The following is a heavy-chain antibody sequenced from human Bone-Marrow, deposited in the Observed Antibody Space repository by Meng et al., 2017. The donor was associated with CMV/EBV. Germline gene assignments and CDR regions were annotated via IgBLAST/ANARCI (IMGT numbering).Heavy chain of an antibody. CDR1: GYTFTGYY. Sequence: ASVKVSCKASGYTFTGYYMHWVRQAPGQGLEWMGIINPSGGSTSYAQKFQGRVTMTRDTSTSTVYMELSSLRSEDTAVYYCARGRYGGAYYYYGMDVWGQGTTVTCSS. V-gene: IGHV1-46*01. J-gene: IGHJ6*01. D-gene: IGHD4-23*01. CDR3: ARGRYGGAYYYYGMDV. CDR2: INPSGGST.